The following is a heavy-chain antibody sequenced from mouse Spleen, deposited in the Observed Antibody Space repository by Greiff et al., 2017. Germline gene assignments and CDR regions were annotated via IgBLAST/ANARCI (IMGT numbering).Heavy chain of an antibody. CDR3: ARGDSKYMRYYAMDY. V-gene: IGHV1-85*01. CDR1: GYTFTSYD. J-gene: IGHJ4*01. D-gene: IGHD2-5*01. Sequence: QVQLKQSGPELVKPGASVKLSCKASGYTFTSYDINWVKQRPGQGLEWIGWIYPSDGCTKYNENFKGKATLTVDTSSSTAYMELHSLTSEEYAVYLCARGDSKYMRYYAMDYWGQGTSVTVSA. CDR2: IYPSDGCT.